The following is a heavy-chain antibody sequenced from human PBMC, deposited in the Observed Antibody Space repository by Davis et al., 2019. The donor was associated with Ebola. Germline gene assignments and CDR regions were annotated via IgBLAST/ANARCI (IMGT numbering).Heavy chain of an antibody. V-gene: IGHV1-69*06. Sequence: SVKVSCKASGGTFSSYAISWVRQAPGQGLEWMGEIIPIFGTANYAQKFQGRVTITRDTSTSTVHLEVRRLRSEDTAVYYCARGQLWFNNYYYYYMDVWGKGTTVTVSS. CDR3: ARGQLWFNNYYYYYMDV. CDR1: GGTFSSYA. CDR2: IIPIFGTA. D-gene: IGHD5-18*01. J-gene: IGHJ6*03.